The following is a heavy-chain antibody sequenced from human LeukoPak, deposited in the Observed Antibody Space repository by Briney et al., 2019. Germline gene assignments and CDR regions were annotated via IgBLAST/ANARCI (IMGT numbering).Heavy chain of an antibody. CDR3: ARGQGSSWFDY. J-gene: IGHJ5*01. CDR1: GYTFTGNY. D-gene: IGHD6-13*01. CDR2: INPNSGDT. Sequence: ASVKVSCKASGYTFTGNYMHWVRQAHGQGLEWMGWINPNSGDTHYAQDFQGRVTMTRDTSISTAYMELSRLTSDDTAIYYCARGQGSSWFDYWGQGTLVSVSS. V-gene: IGHV1-2*02.